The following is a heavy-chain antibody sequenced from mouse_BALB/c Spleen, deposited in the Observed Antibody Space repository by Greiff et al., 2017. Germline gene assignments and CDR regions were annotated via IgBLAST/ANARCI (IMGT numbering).Heavy chain of an antibody. CDR1: GFDFSRYW. CDR2: INPDSSTI. CDR3: ARGNYYGSSYDWYFDV. Sequence: EVKLMESGGGLVQPGGSLKLSCAASGFDFSRYWMSWVRQAPGKGLEWIGEINPDSSTINYTPSLKDKFIISRDNAKNTLYLQMSKVRSEDTALYYCARGNYYGSSYDWYFDVWGAGTTVTVSS. D-gene: IGHD1-1*01. V-gene: IGHV4-1*02. J-gene: IGHJ1*01.